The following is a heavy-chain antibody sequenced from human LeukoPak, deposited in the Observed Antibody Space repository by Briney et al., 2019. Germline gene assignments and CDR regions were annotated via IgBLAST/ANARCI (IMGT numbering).Heavy chain of an antibody. CDR3: AKKMSPTNGREFDY. CDR1: GFTFSSYA. J-gene: IGHJ4*02. Sequence: GGSLRLSCAASGFTFSSYAMSWVRQAPGTGLEWVSAITGSGYNTYYTDSVKGRFTISRDNSKNTLYLQMNSLRAEDTAVYYCAKKMSPTNGREFDYWGQGTLVTVSS. CDR2: ITGSGYNT. D-gene: IGHD2-2*01. V-gene: IGHV3-23*01.